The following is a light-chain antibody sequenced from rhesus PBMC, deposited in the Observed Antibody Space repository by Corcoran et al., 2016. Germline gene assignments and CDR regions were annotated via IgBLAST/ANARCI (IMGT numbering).Light chain of an antibody. Sequence: DVVMTQSPLSLPITPGQPASISCRSSQSLVHSSGNTYLSWYQQKPGQPPRRLIYQVSTRDSGVPDRFSGNGAGTDFTLKISRVEAEDVGVYYCGQGTNVPRTFGQGTKVEIK. CDR2: QVS. CDR1: QSLVHSSGNTY. CDR3: GQGTNVPRT. V-gene: IGKV2-65*01. J-gene: IGKJ1*01.